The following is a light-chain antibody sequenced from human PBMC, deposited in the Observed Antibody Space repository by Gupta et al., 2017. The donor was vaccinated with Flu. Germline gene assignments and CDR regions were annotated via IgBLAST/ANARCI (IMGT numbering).Light chain of an antibody. CDR2: WAS. V-gene: IGKV4-1*01. CDR1: RSGLYTSNNKNY. CDR3: QQEVNSPWT. J-gene: IGKJ1*01. Sequence: DIVMTQSPDSLAVSLGERATINCKSSRSGLYTSNNKNYLAWLQQKPGQPPKVVIYWASTRDYGVPDRFSGRGSGTDFTLTISGRQAEDVAVYYCQQEVNSPWTFGQGTKVEIK.